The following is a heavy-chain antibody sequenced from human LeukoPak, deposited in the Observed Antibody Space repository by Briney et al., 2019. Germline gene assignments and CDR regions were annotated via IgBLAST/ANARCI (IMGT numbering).Heavy chain of an antibody. J-gene: IGHJ4*02. V-gene: IGHV3-30-3*01. CDR1: GFTFSSYA. D-gene: IGHD6-13*01. Sequence: PGRSLRLSCAASGFTFSSYAMHWVRQAPGKGLEWVAVISYDGSNKYYADSVKGRFTISRDNFGNMLYLHLDSLRVEDTAIYYCARRSGSSWSSFDYWGQGALVTVSS. CDR2: ISYDGSNK. CDR3: ARRSGSSWSSFDY.